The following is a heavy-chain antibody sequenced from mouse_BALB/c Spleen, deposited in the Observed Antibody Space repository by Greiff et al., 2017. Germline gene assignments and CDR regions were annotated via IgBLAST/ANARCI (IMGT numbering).Heavy chain of an antibody. V-gene: IGHV1-55*01. Sequence: QVQLQQPGAELVKPGTSVKLSCKASGYTFTSYWINWIKQRPGQGLEWIGRIAPGSGSTYYHEMFKGKATLTVDTSSSTAYIQLSSLTSEDSAVYFCAREGDDGAMDYWGQGTSVTVSS. J-gene: IGHJ4*01. CDR1: GYTFTSYW. D-gene: IGHD2-3*01. CDR2: IAPGSGST. CDR3: AREGDDGAMDY.